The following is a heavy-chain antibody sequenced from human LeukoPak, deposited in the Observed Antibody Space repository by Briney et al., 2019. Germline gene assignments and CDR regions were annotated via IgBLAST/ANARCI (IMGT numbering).Heavy chain of an antibody. D-gene: IGHD3-10*01. CDR2: IIPIFGTA. J-gene: IGHJ4*02. CDR1: GGTFSSYA. Sequence: ASVKVSCKASGGTFSSYAISCVRQAPGQGLEWMGGIIPIFGTANYAQKFQGRVTITADKSTSTAYMELSSLRSEDTAVYYCASRVGSGSYPTNDYWGQGTLVTVSS. CDR3: ASRVGSGSYPTNDY. V-gene: IGHV1-69*06.